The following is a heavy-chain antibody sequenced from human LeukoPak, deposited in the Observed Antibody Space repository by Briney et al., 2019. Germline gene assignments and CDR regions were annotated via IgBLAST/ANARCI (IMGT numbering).Heavy chain of an antibody. CDR1: GFTFSSYA. CDR2: ISGSGGAA. D-gene: IGHD3-22*01. J-gene: IGHJ4*02. Sequence: QPGGSLRLSCAASGFTFSSYAMSWVRQAPGKGLEWVSAISGSGGAAYYADSVKGRFTISRDNSKNTLYLQMNSLRAEDTAVYYCAKKGYYDGSGYYMYYSDHWGQGTLVTVSS. CDR3: AKKGYYDGSGYYMYYSDH. V-gene: IGHV3-23*01.